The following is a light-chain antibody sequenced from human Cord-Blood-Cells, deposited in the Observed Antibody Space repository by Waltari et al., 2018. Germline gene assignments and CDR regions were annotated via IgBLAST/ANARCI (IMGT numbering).Light chain of an antibody. Sequence: QSVLPQPPSASGTPGQRVTISCSGSRSNIGRNTVNLYQQIPGPAPKLLIYSNNQRPSGVPDRFSGSKSGTSASLAISGLQSEDEADYYCAAWDDSLNGPVFGGGTKLTVL. V-gene: IGLV1-44*01. J-gene: IGLJ3*02. CDR1: RSNIGRNT. CDR2: SNN. CDR3: AAWDDSLNGPV.